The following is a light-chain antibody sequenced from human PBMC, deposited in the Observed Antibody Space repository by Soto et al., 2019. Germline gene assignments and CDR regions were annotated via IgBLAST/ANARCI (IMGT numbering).Light chain of an antibody. CDR2: GAS. V-gene: IGKV3D-20*02. CDR1: QGVTSSF. J-gene: IGKJ1*01. Sequence: EIVLTQSPGTLSLSPGQRATLSCRASQGVTSSFVAWYQQRPGQAPRLLIYGASSRATGIPARFSGSGSGTDFTLTISSLEPEDFAVYYCQQLTDWPPQWTFGQGTKVDIK. CDR3: QQLTDWPPQWT.